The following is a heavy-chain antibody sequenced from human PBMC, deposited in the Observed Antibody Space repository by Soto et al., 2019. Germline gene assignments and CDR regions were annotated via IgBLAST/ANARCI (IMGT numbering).Heavy chain of an antibody. Sequence: SETLSLTCTVSGGAISSYYWNWIRQPAGKGLEWIGYINYSGSTNYNPSLKSRISISVDTSKNQFSLKLTSVTAADTAMYYCAREKYGGSVYSYFGLDVWGQGTTVTVS. CDR3: AREKYGGSVYSYFGLDV. J-gene: IGHJ6*02. V-gene: IGHV4-59*01. D-gene: IGHD4-17*01. CDR1: GGAISSYY. CDR2: INYSGST.